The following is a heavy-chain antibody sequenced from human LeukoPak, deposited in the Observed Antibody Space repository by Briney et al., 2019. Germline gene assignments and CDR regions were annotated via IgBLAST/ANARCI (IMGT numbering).Heavy chain of an antibody. CDR3: AKVPIQSPRPSGSYYGDDAFDI. J-gene: IGHJ3*02. D-gene: IGHD1-26*01. V-gene: IGHV3-9*01. CDR2: ISWNSGTV. Sequence: PGRSLRLSCAASGFTFDDYAMHWVRQAPGKGLEWVSGISWNSGTVGYADSVKGRFTISRDNAKNSLYLQMNSLRAEDTALYYCAKVPIQSPRPSGSYYGDDAFDIWGQGTMVTVSS. CDR1: GFTFDDYA.